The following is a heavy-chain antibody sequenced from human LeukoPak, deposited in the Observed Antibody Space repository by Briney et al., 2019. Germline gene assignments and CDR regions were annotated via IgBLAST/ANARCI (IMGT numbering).Heavy chain of an antibody. Sequence: PSETLSLTCTVSGGSNSSSSWSWIRQAPGKGLEWIGYIYHSGSTNYNPSLKSRVTISVETSKNQFSLKLSSVTAADTAVYYCAGLVVPAANSPYYYYYYMDVWGKGTTVTVSS. CDR3: AGLVVPAANSPYYYYYYMDV. CDR1: GGSNSSSS. V-gene: IGHV4-59*01. J-gene: IGHJ6*03. CDR2: IYHSGST. D-gene: IGHD2-2*01.